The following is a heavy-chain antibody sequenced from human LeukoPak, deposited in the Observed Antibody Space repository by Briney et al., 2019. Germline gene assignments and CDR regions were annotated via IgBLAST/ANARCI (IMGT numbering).Heavy chain of an antibody. J-gene: IGHJ1*01. D-gene: IGHD4-17*01. CDR3: AKVPWYGDRPTQYFQH. Sequence: GGSLRLSCAASGFTFSSYGMHWVRQAPGKGLEWVAFIRYDGSNKYYADSVKGRFTISRDNSKNALYLQMNSLRAEDTAVYYCAKVPWYGDRPTQYFQHWGQGTLVTVSS. V-gene: IGHV3-30*02. CDR1: GFTFSSYG. CDR2: IRYDGSNK.